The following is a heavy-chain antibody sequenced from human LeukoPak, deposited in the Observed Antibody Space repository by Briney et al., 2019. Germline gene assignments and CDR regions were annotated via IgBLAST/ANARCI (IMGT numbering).Heavy chain of an antibody. CDR1: GFTFSSYG. CDR2: ISYDGSNK. CDR3: ARDQSRGQWLLIY. D-gene: IGHD3-22*01. J-gene: IGHJ4*02. V-gene: IGHV3-30*03. Sequence: PGGSLRLSCAASGFTFSSYGMHWVRQAPGKGLEWVAVISYDGSNKYYADSVKGRFTISRDNSKNTLYLQMNSLRAEDTAVYYCARDQSRGQWLLIYWGQGTLVTVSS.